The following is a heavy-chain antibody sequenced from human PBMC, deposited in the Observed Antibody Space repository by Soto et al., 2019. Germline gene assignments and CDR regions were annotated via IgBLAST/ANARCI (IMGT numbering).Heavy chain of an antibody. CDR3: AGPPELTRIYYYYGMDV. CDR2: IIPIFGTA. CDR1: GVTFSSYA. J-gene: IGHJ6*02. Sequence: PVKVSWKASGVTFSSYAISRGRQAPGQGLEWMGGIIPIFGTANYAQKFQGRVTITADESTSTAYMELSSLRSEDTAVYYCAGPPELTRIYYYYGMDVWGQGTTVTVSS. V-gene: IGHV1-69*13. D-gene: IGHD1-7*01.